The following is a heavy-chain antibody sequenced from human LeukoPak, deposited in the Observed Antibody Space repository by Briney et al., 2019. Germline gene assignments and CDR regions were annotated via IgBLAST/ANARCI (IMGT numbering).Heavy chain of an antibody. CDR3: ARMYYYGSGSYYNDY. Sequence: PSQTLSLTCTLSGGSISSGGYYWSWIRKHPGKGLERFGYIYYSGSTYYNPSLKSRVTISVDTSKNQFSLKLSSVTAADTAVYYCARMYYYGSGSYYNDYWGQGTLVTVSS. CDR1: GGSISSGGYY. D-gene: IGHD3-10*01. V-gene: IGHV4-31*03. J-gene: IGHJ4*02. CDR2: IYYSGST.